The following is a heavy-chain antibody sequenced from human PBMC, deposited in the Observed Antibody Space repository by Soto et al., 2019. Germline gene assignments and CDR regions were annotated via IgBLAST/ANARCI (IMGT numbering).Heavy chain of an antibody. CDR3: AKPQGYSSGWLAH. Sequence: PGGSLRLSCAASGFTFGGYAVSWVRQAPGKGLEWVSAISGSGGSTYYADSVKGRFTISRDNSKNTLYLQMNSLRAEDTAVYYCAKPQGYSSGWLAHWGQGTLVTVSS. V-gene: IGHV3-23*01. CDR1: GFTFGGYA. J-gene: IGHJ5*02. CDR2: ISGSGGST. D-gene: IGHD6-19*01.